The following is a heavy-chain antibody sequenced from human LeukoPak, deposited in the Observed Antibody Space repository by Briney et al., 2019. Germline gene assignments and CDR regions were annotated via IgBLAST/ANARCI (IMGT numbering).Heavy chain of an antibody. CDR1: GYTFTSYG. J-gene: IGHJ4*02. CDR2: ISAYNGNT. D-gene: IGHD2-2*01. V-gene: IGHV1-18*01. CDR3: ARSSSTSLDGFDY. Sequence: GASVNVSCKASGYTFTSYGISWVRRAPGQGLEGMGWISAYNGNTNYAQKLQGRVTITTDTSTSTAYMELRSLRCDDTAVYYCARSSSTSLDGFDYWGQGTLVTVSS.